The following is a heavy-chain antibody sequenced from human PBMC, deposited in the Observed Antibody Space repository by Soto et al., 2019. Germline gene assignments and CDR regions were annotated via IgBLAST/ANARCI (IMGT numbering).Heavy chain of an antibody. CDR3: ARSGLPPYDFWSGYPPLYWFDP. CDR1: GYTFTRYY. Sequence: GASVKVSCKASGYTFTRYYMHWVRQAPGQGLEWMGIINPSGGSTSYAQKFQGRVTMTRDTSTSTVYMELSSLRSEDTAVYYCARSGLPPYDFWSGYPPLYWFDPWGQGTLVTVSS. V-gene: IGHV1-46*01. CDR2: INPSGGST. D-gene: IGHD3-3*01. J-gene: IGHJ5*02.